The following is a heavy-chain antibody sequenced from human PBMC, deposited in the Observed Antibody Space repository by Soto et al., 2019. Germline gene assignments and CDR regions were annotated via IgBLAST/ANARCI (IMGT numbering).Heavy chain of an antibody. V-gene: IGHV4-39*01. CDR3: ARHRFIAVAGGGWFDP. J-gene: IGHJ5*02. CDR1: GGSISSSSYY. CDR2: IYYSGST. D-gene: IGHD6-19*01. Sequence: QLQLQESGPGLVKPSETLSLTCTVSGGSISSSSYYWGWIRQPPGKGLEWIGSIYYSGSTYYNPSLKSRVTISVDTSKNQFSLKLSSVTAADTAVYYCARHRFIAVAGGGWFDPWGQGTLVTVSS.